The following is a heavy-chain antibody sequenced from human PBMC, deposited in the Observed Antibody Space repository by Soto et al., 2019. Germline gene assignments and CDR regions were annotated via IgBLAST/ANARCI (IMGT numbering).Heavy chain of an antibody. V-gene: IGHV2-5*02. D-gene: IGHD6-13*01. CDR3: APLYWAASGTRYYFDY. CDR1: GFSFTTDGMG. Sequence: QITLKESGPTLVKPTQTLTLTCTFSGFSFTTDGMGVGWIRQPPGKALEWLALIYWDDDKRYSPSLKSRLTIXXDASRNQVVLTLTNMDPADTATYYCAPLYWAASGTRYYFDYWGQGTLVTVSS. CDR2: IYWDDDK. J-gene: IGHJ4*02.